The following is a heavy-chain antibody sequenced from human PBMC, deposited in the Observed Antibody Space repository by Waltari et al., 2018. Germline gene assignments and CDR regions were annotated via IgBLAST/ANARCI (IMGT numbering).Heavy chain of an antibody. J-gene: IGHJ4*02. V-gene: IGHV1-18*01. CDR2: INNYNGKT. CDR1: KYPFINYG. CDR3: ARDGGYGRFDH. D-gene: IGHD5-12*01. Sequence: QVQLVQSGAEVKKPAASVRVSCKAFKYPFINYGISWVRQAPGQGLEWMGWINNYNGKTNYEQKFQGRLIMTRDTSTSTAYMELQSLRFDDTAMYYCARDGGYGRFDHWGQGTLVTVSS.